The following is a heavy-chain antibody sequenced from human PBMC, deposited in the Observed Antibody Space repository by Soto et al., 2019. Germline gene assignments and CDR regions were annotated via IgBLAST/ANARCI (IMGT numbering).Heavy chain of an antibody. V-gene: IGHV3-33*01. Sequence: QVRLVESGGGVVQPGRSLRLSCAASGFSFSTYGMHWVRQAPGKGLEWVAVIWHDGSKTYYADSVKGRLIISRDNSKNTLYVQINGLRAEDRGVYFSARGSIVAAEYGMDVWGQGTTVTVS. CDR3: ARGSIVAAEYGMDV. J-gene: IGHJ6*02. CDR1: GFSFSTYG. CDR2: IWHDGSKT. D-gene: IGHD6-13*01.